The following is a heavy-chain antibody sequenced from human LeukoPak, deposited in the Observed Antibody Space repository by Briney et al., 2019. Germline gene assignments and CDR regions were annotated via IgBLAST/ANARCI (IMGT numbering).Heavy chain of an antibody. V-gene: IGHV4-34*01. Sequence: PSETLSLTCAVYGGSFSSYYWSWIRQPPGKGLEWIGEINHSGSTNYNPSLKSRVTISVDTSKNQFSLKLSSVTAADTAVYYCARGPSSWYGDYWGQGTLVTVSS. CDR3: ARGPSSWYGDY. J-gene: IGHJ4*02. CDR2: INHSGST. D-gene: IGHD6-13*01. CDR1: GGSFSSYY.